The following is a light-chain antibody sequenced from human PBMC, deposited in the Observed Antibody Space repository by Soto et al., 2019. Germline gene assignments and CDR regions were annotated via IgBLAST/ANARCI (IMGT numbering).Light chain of an antibody. Sequence: DIVMTQSPLSLPFTPGYPSSISCISSQSLLHSNGYNYLDWYLQKPGQSPQLLIYLGSNRASGVPDRFSGSGSGTDFTLKISRVEAEDVGVYYCMQPLQSWTFGQGTKVDIK. CDR2: LGS. CDR1: QSLLHSNGYNY. V-gene: IGKV2-28*01. CDR3: MQPLQSWT. J-gene: IGKJ1*01.